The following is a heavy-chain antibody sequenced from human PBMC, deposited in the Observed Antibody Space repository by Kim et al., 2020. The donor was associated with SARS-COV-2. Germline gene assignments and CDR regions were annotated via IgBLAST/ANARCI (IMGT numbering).Heavy chain of an antibody. D-gene: IGHD6-13*01. CDR1: GGSISSSSYY. V-gene: IGHV4-39*01. CDR2: IYYSGST. J-gene: IGHJ4*01. CDR3: ARLPSSWYNDYYFDY. Sequence: SETLSLTCTVSGGSISSSSYYWGWIRQPPGKGLEWIGSIYYSGSTYYNPSLKSRVTISVDTSKNQFSLKLSSVTAADTAVYYCARLPSSWYNDYYFDYWG.